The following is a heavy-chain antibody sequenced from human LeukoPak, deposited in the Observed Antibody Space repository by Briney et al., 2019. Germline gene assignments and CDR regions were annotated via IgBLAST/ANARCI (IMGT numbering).Heavy chain of an antibody. CDR2: IYSGGST. D-gene: IGHD1-14*01. CDR3: ASEDRYTSYYYYGMDV. J-gene: IGHJ6*02. CDR1: GVTVSSKY. Sequence: GGSLRLSRAASGVTVSSKYISWVRQAPGKGLEWVSVIYSGGSTYYADSVRGRFTISRDNSKNTLYLQMNSLRAEDTAVYYCASEDRYTSYYYYGMDVWGQGTTVTVSS. V-gene: IGHV3-53*01.